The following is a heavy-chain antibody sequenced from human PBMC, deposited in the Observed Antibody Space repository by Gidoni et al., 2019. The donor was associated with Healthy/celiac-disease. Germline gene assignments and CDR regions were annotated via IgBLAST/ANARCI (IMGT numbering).Heavy chain of an antibody. CDR1: GFTFSSYA. D-gene: IGHD2-15*01. V-gene: IGHV3-30-3*01. Sequence: QVQLVESGGGVVQPGRSLRLSCAASGFTFSSYAMHWGRQAPGKGLEWVAVISYDGSNKYYADSVKGRFTISRDNSKNTLYLQMNSLRAEDTAVYYCASDAGGSFDYWGQGTLVTVSS. J-gene: IGHJ4*02. CDR2: ISYDGSNK. CDR3: ASDAGGSFDY.